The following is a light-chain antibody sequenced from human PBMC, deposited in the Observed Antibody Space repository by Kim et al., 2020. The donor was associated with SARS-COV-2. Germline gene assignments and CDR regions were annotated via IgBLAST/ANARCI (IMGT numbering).Light chain of an antibody. Sequence: DIQMTQSPSTVSASVGDRITITCRASQSITSYLAWYQQKPGKAPKLLIYAASSLESGVPSRFSGSGSGTEFTLTISSLQPDDFASYYCQQYDSFTWTFGQGTKVDIK. V-gene: IGKV1-5*03. CDR3: QQYDSFTWT. CDR1: QSITSY. J-gene: IGKJ1*01. CDR2: AAS.